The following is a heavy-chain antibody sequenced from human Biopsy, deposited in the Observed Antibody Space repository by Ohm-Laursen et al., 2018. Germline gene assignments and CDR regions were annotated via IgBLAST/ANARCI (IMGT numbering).Heavy chain of an antibody. CDR1: GGTFSNYG. CDR2: NIPILGTG. J-gene: IGHJ1*01. Sequence: SVKGSCKAPGGTFSNYGVNWVRQAPGQGLEWLGGNIPILGTGNYAQKFQDRVTVAADTSTSTATMELRSLRSDDTAVYYCATKLTGYFHHWGQGTLVIVSS. CDR3: ATKLTGYFHH. D-gene: IGHD3-9*01. V-gene: IGHV1-69*06.